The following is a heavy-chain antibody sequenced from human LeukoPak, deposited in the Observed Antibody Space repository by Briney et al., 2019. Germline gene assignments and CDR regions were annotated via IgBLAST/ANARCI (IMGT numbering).Heavy chain of an antibody. CDR1: GGSFSGYY. Sequence: PSETLSLTCAVYGGSFSGYYWSWIRQPPGKGLEWIGEINHSGSTNYNPSLKSRVTISVDTSKNQFSLKLSSVTAADTAVYYCACLTTADAFDIWGQGTMVTASS. D-gene: IGHD3-22*01. CDR3: ACLTTADAFDI. J-gene: IGHJ3*02. CDR2: INHSGST. V-gene: IGHV4-34*01.